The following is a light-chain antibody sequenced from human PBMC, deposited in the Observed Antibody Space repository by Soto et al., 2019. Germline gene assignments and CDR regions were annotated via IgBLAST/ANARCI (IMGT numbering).Light chain of an antibody. V-gene: IGKV3-20*01. CDR3: QQYGSSLTWT. Sequence: EIVLTQSPGTLSLSPGERATLSCRATQSVSSSYLAWYQQKPGQAPRLLIYGASSRATGIPDRFSGSGSGKDFTLTISRLEREDFAVYYCQQYGSSLTWTFGQGTKVEIK. CDR2: GAS. CDR1: QSVSSSY. J-gene: IGKJ1*01.